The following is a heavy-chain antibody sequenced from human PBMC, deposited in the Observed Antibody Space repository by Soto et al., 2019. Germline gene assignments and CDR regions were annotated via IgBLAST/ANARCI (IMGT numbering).Heavy chain of an antibody. V-gene: IGHV1-2*04. D-gene: IGHD4-17*01. CDR3: PRGSPYGDYAPYFDY. Sequence: ASVKVSCKASGYTFTGYYMHWVREAPGQGLEWMGWINPNSGGTNYAQKFQGWVTMTRDTSISTAYMELSRLRSDDTAVYYCPRGSPYGDYAPYFDYWGQGTLVTVSS. CDR2: INPNSGGT. J-gene: IGHJ4*02. CDR1: GYTFTGYY.